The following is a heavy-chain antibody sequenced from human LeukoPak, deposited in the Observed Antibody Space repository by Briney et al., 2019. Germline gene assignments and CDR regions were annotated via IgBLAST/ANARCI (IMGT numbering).Heavy chain of an antibody. D-gene: IGHD3-3*01. CDR2: ISSSSSYI. J-gene: IGHJ6*03. CDR3: ARGDTILYYMDV. CDR1: GFTFSSYS. Sequence: GGSLRLSCAASGFTFSSYSMNWVRQAPGKGLEWVSSISSSSSYIYYADSVKGRFTISRDNAKNSLYLQMNSLRAEDTAVYYCARGDTILYYMDVWGKGTTVTVSS. V-gene: IGHV3-21*04.